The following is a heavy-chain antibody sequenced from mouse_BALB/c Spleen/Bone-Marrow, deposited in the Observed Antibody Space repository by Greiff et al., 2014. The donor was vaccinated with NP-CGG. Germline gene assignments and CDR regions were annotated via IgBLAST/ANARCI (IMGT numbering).Heavy chain of an antibody. D-gene: IGHD2-3*01. CDR2: IDPYDSET. Sequence: VQLQQSGAELVRPGASVKPSCKASGYTFTSYWMNWIKQRPEQGLEWIGRIDPYDSETHYNLKFKDKAILTVDKSSSTAYMQLISLTSEDSAVYDCSRSYDGYHVDYWGQGTPLTVSS. CDR1: GYTFTSYW. J-gene: IGHJ2*01. V-gene: IGHV1-52*01. CDR3: SRSYDGYHVDY.